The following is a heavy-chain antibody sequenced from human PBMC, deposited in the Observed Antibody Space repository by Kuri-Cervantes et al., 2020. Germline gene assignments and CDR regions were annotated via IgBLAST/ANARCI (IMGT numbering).Heavy chain of an antibody. CDR3: ASPKGSEGGAFDI. CDR1: GYIFTSYW. J-gene: IGHJ3*02. CDR2: IYPGDSDT. Sequence: GGSLRLSCKGSGYIFTSYWIGWVRQMPGKGLEWMGIIYPGDSDTRYSPSFQGQVTISADKSISTAYLQWSSLKASDTAMYYCASPKGSEGGAFDIWGQGTMVTVSS. V-gene: IGHV5-51*01. D-gene: IGHD1-14*01.